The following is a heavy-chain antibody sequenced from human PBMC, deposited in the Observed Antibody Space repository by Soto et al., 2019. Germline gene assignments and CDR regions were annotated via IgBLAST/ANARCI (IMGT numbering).Heavy chain of an antibody. CDR1: GFSFSSYS. D-gene: IGHD1-1*01. J-gene: IGHJ4*02. V-gene: IGHV3-21*01. CDR3: ARHTTNPYKIDY. Sequence: EVHLVESGGGLVQPGGSLRLSCAASGFSFSSYSMNWVRQAPGEGLEWVSSIGSSSTYIYYADSVKGRFTISRDNAKNSLYLQMNSLRAEDTAVYYCARHTTNPYKIDYWGQGTLVTVSA. CDR2: IGSSSTYI.